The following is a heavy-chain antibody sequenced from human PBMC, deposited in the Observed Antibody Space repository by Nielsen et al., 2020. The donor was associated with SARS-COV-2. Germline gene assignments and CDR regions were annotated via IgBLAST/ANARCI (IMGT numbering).Heavy chain of an antibody. J-gene: IGHJ3*01. V-gene: IGHV4-31*03. CDR1: GGSIRSGGYY. Sequence: SETLSLTCTVSGGSIRSGGYYWSWIRQRPGKGLEWIGYIYFGGSTHYNPSLTGRVTISADTSELSLYLSSVTAADTAVYYCARDQLPHFNDGSGYSPGAFDVWGQGALVIVSS. CDR2: IYFGGST. D-gene: IGHD3-22*01. CDR3: ARDQLPHFNDGSGYSPGAFDV.